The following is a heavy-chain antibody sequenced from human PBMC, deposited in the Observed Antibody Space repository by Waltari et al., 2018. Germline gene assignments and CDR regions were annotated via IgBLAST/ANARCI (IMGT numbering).Heavy chain of an antibody. J-gene: IGHJ3*02. D-gene: IGHD2-15*01. CDR3: ARAISYCSGGSCYLVAFDI. CDR1: GGSFSGYY. Sequence: QVQLQQWGAGLLKPSETLSLTCAVYGGSFSGYYWSWIRQPPGKGLEWIGEINHSGSTNYNPSLKSRVTISVDTSKNQFSLKLSSVTAADTAVYYCARAISYCSGGSCYLVAFDIWGQGTMVTVSS. CDR2: INHSGST. V-gene: IGHV4-34*01.